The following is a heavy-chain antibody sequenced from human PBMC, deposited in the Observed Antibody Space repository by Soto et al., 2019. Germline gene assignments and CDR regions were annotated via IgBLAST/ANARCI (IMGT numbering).Heavy chain of an antibody. Sequence: QVQLVQSGAEAKKPGASVKVSCQASGYTFTGYYMHWVRQAPGQGLEWMGWINPNRGATKFAQKFQGRVTMTRDTSSSTVYMELSRLRSDDTAVYYCAREGSGYCAFDIWGQGTLGSVSS. V-gene: IGHV1-2*02. D-gene: IGHD3-3*01. CDR3: AREGSGYCAFDI. J-gene: IGHJ3*02. CDR1: GYTFTGYY. CDR2: INPNRGAT.